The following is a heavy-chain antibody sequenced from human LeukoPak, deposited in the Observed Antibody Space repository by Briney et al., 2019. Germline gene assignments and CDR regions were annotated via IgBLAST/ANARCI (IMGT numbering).Heavy chain of an antibody. J-gene: IGHJ4*02. CDR2: ISSLSNYI. CDR1: GFTFSSYS. V-gene: IGHV3-21*01. D-gene: IGHD6-19*01. Sequence: GGSLRLSCAASGFTFSSYSMNWVRQAPGKGLEWVSSISSLSNYIYYEDSVKGRFTISRDNAKNSLYLQMNSLRAEDTAVYYCASGLFSSGWYYWGQGTLVTVSS. CDR3: ASGLFSSGWYY.